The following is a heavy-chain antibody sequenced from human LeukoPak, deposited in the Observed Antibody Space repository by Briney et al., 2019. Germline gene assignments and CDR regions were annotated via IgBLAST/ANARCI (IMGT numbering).Heavy chain of an antibody. V-gene: IGHV1-69*06. CDR2: IIPIFGTA. Sequence: SVKLSCTASGYTFTSYGISWVRQAPGQGLEWRGGIIPIFGTANYAQKFQGRVTITADKSTSTAYMELSSLRSEDTAVYYCARDLTSSGWYNYWGQGTLVTVSS. J-gene: IGHJ4*02. D-gene: IGHD6-19*01. CDR3: ARDLTSSGWYNY. CDR1: GYTFTSYG.